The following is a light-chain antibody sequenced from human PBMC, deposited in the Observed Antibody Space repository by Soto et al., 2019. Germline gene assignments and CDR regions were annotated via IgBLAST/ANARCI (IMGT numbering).Light chain of an antibody. CDR2: DAS. Sequence: ETALTQSPATLSLSPGERATLSCRASQSVSSYLAWYQQKPGQAPRLLIYDASNRATGIPARFSGSGSGTDFTLTISSLEPEDFAVYYCQQRSNWPRTFGQGTKVDI. CDR3: QQRSNWPRT. CDR1: QSVSSY. J-gene: IGKJ1*01. V-gene: IGKV3-11*01.